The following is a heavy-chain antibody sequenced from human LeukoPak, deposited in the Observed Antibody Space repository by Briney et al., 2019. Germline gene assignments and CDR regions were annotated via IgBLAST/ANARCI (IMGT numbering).Heavy chain of an antibody. D-gene: IGHD3-3*01. J-gene: IGHJ6*02. CDR1: GGTFSSYA. Sequence: ASVKVSCKASGGTFSSYAISWVRQAPGQGLEWMGRIITILGIANYAQKFQGRVTITADKSTSTAYMELSSLRSEDTAVYYCATTIFGVAARYYYYGMDVWGQGTTVTVSS. V-gene: IGHV1-69*04. CDR2: IITILGIA. CDR3: ATTIFGVAARYYYYGMDV.